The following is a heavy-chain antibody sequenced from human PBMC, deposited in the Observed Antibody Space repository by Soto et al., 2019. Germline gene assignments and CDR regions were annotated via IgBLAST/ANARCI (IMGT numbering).Heavy chain of an antibody. D-gene: IGHD6-13*01. V-gene: IGHV3-21*01. CDR2: ISSGTTYF. CDR3: ARGDGTGLHSSGWSPRF. CDR1: GFTFSIST. Sequence: EVQLVESGGGLVKPGGSLTLSCAASGFTFSISTMSWVRQAPGKRPEWVSSISSGTTYFYYADSVKGRFSISRDNAKHSLYLQMNSLRVEDTAVYFCARGDGTGLHSSGWSPRFWGQGTLVTVSS. J-gene: IGHJ4*02.